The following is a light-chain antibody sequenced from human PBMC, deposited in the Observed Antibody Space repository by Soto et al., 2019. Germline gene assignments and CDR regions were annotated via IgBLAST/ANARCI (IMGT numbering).Light chain of an antibody. CDR2: AVS. CDR1: NSDVGAYTF. Sequence: QSVLTQPRSVSGSAGQSVTISCTGTNSDVGAYTFVSWYQQLPGKAPKLIISAVSYRPSGVPNRFSGSKSGNTASLTISGLQTEDEADYYCFSYTASDMWVFGGGTKVTV. CDR3: FSYTASDMWV. J-gene: IGLJ3*02. V-gene: IGLV2-11*01.